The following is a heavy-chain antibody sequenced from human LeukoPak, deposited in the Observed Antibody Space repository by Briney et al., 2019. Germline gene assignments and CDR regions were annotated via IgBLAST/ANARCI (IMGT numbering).Heavy chain of an antibody. CDR3: AKDHNFDFSNSYFDY. Sequence: GGSLRLSCAASGFTFDDYAMHWVRQPPGKGLEWVSLISGDGGSTSYADSVKGRFTISRDNSKNSLYLQMNSLRTEDTALYYCAKDHNFDFSNSYFDYWGQGTLVTVSS. V-gene: IGHV3-43*02. CDR1: GFTFDDYA. D-gene: IGHD4-11*01. J-gene: IGHJ4*02. CDR2: ISGDGGST.